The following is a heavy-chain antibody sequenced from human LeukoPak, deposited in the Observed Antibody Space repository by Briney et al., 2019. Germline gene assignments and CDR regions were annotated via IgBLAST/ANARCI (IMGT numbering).Heavy chain of an antibody. J-gene: IGHJ4*02. V-gene: IGHV3-64*04. D-gene: IGHD6-19*01. CDR2: ISDNGGST. CDR1: GFTFSDYY. CDR3: ARDGAGTTAGLFDY. Sequence: PGGSLRLSCAASGFTFSDYYMSWIRQAPGKGLEYISSISDNGGSTYYADSVKGRFTISRDNSKNTLYLQMNSLRAEDTAVYYCARDGAGTTAGLFDYWGQGTLVTVSS.